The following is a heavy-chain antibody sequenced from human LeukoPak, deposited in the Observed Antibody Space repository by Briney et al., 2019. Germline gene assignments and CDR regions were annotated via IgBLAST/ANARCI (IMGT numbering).Heavy chain of an antibody. CDR2: IYPRDGST. V-gene: IGHV1-46*01. Sequence: GASVKVSCKAFRYTFTTYDIHWVRQAPGQGLEWTGMIYPRDGSTSYAQKFQGRVTVTRDTSTSTVHMELSGLRSEDTAVYYCARDQEGFDYWGQGTLVTVSS. CDR3: ARDQEGFDY. CDR1: RYTFTTYD. J-gene: IGHJ4*02.